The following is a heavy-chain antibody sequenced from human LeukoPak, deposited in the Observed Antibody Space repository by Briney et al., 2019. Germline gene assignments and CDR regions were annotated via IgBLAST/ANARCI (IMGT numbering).Heavy chain of an antibody. J-gene: IGHJ4*02. CDR3: ATGSRFVTFDY. D-gene: IGHD2/OR15-2a*01. Sequence: SETLSLTCAVYGGSFSGYYWSWIRQPPGKGLEWIGEINHSGSTNYNPSLKSRVTISVDTSKNQFSLKLSSVTAADTAVYYCATGSRFVTFDYWGQGTLVTVSS. V-gene: IGHV4-34*01. CDR2: INHSGST. CDR1: GGSFSGYY.